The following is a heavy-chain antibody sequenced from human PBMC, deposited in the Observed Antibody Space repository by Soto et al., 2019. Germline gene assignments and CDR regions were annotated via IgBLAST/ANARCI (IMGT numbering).Heavy chain of an antibody. J-gene: IGHJ4*02. CDR2: IIPMVGTA. CDR3: ASGIQLWLRRINNGYSG. D-gene: IGHD5-18*01. V-gene: IGHV1-69*12. Sequence: QVQLVQSGAEVKKPESSVKVSCKAPGGTFSTYAISWVRQAPGQGLEWMGGIIPMVGTANYAQRLQDRVTITAYESANIVYMELSSLRSEDTAVYFCASGIQLWLRRINNGYSGWGQGTLVTVSS. CDR1: GGTFSTYA.